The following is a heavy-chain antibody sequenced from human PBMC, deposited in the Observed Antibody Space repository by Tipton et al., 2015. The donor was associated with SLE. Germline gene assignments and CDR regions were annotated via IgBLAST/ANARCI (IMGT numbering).Heavy chain of an antibody. V-gene: IGHV3-9*01. Sequence: SLRLSCAASGFTLDDYAMHWVRQAPGKGLEWVSGISWNSGSIGYADSVKGRFTISRDNAKNSLYLQMNSLRAEDTALYHCARVLGVSHMDVWGKGTTVTVSS. J-gene: IGHJ6*04. CDR2: ISWNSGSI. CDR3: ARVLGVSHMDV. D-gene: IGHD2-8*01. CDR1: GFTLDDYA.